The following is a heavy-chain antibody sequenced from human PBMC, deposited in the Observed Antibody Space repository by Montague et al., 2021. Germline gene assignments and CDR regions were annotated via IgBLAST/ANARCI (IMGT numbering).Heavy chain of an antibody. CDR3: ARAYYFEMSGYGMGA. CDR1: GFIFSDYR. J-gene: IGHJ6*02. V-gene: IGHV3-21*01. Sequence: SLRLSCAAPGFIFSDYRMNWVRQAPGKGLEWVSTIGPSGHDTDYADSVKGRFTISRDNAKNALYLQMNSLRAEDTALYYCARAYYFEMSGYGMGAWGQGTTVTVSS. CDR2: IGPSGHDT. D-gene: IGHD3-22*01.